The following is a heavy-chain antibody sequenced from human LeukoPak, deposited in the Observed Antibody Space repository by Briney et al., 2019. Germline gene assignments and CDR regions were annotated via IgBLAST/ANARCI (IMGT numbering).Heavy chain of an antibody. CDR3: ARGRQQLTRGYFDY. J-gene: IGHJ4*02. V-gene: IGHV3-48*04. Sequence: GGSLRLPCAASGFTFSSYSMNWVCQAPGKGLEWVSYSSSSSSTIYYADSVKGRFTISRDNAKNSLYLQMNSLRAEDTAVYYCARGRQQLTRGYFDYWGQGTLVTVSS. CDR2: SSSSSSTI. D-gene: IGHD6-13*01. CDR1: GFTFSSYS.